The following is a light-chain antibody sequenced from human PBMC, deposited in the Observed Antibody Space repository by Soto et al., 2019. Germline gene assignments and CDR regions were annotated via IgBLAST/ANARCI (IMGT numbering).Light chain of an antibody. CDR3: QQRNVWPPVT. CDR1: QSVSTY. CDR2: AAS. V-gene: IGKV3-11*01. J-gene: IGKJ5*01. Sequence: EIVLTQSPATLSLSPGDRATLSCMASQSVSTYVNWFQQKPGQPPRLLIYAASNRATGIPARFSGSGSGTDFTLTISSLEPEDSAVYYCQQRNVWPPVTFGQGTRLEIK.